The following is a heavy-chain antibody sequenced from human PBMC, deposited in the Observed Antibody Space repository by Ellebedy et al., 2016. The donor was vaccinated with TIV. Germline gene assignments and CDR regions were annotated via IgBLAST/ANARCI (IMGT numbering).Heavy chain of an antibody. CDR1: GGSIRISNFY. CDR2: INHSGST. J-gene: IGHJ4*02. CDR3: ARHAGATKDVLTGYHGPSNLDY. V-gene: IGHV4-39*01. Sequence: SETLSLTCTVSGGSIRISNFYWGWIRQPPGKGLKWIGEINHSGSTNYNPSLKSRVTLSVDTSKNQFSLRLTSVTAADTAMYYCARHAGATKDVLTGYHGPSNLDYWGQGILVTVSS. D-gene: IGHD3-9*01.